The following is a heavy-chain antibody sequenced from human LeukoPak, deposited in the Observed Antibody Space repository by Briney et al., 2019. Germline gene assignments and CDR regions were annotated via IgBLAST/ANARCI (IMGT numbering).Heavy chain of an antibody. CDR1: GFIFSDYW. Sequence: GGSLRLSCAASGFIFSDYWMTWVRQAPGKGLEWLTNINEDGSVKHYVDSVKGRFTISRDNAKRSLYLQMNSLRGEDTAVYYCATVRWLQLLDYWGQGTLVTVSS. V-gene: IGHV3-7*01. D-gene: IGHD5-24*01. CDR3: ATVRWLQLLDY. J-gene: IGHJ4*02. CDR2: INEDGSVK.